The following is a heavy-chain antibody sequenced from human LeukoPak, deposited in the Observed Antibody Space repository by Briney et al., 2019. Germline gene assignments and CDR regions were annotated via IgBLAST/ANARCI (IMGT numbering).Heavy chain of an antibody. D-gene: IGHD3-22*01. Sequence: GGSLRLSCAASGFTFSNYSMNWVRQAPGQGLEWVSSISTSGNYIYYADSVKGRFTISRDNAKNSLYLQLNSLRAEDTAVYYCARDALQWLLLRYAFDIWGQGTMVTVSS. CDR2: ISTSGNYI. CDR1: GFTFSNYS. J-gene: IGHJ3*02. V-gene: IGHV3-21*01. CDR3: ARDALQWLLLRYAFDI.